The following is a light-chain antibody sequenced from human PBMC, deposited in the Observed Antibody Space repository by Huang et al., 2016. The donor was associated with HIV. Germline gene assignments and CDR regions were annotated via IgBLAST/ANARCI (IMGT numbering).Light chain of an antibody. CDR3: QQRSNWPLT. Sequence: EIVLTQSPATLSLSPGERATLSCRASQSVSSSLAWYQQKPGQAPRLLIYDASNSATGIPARFSGSGSGTDFTLTISSLEPEDFAVYYCQQRSNWPLTFGGGTKVDIK. CDR1: QSVSSS. J-gene: IGKJ4*01. CDR2: DAS. V-gene: IGKV3-11*01.